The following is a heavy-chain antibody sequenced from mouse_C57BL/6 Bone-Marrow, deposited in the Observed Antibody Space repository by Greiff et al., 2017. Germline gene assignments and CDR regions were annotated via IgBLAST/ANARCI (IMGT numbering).Heavy chain of an antibody. D-gene: IGHD1-1*01. V-gene: IGHV1-74*01. CDR1: GYTFTSSW. CDR3: AIGDYDVSIYYAMDY. Sequence: VQLQQSGAELVKPGASVKVSCKASGYTFTSSWMHWVKQRPGQGLEWIGRIHPSDSDTNYNQKFKGKATLTVYKSSSTAYIQLSRLTSEDSAVYYCAIGDYDVSIYYAMDYWGQGTSVTVSS. CDR2: IHPSDSDT. J-gene: IGHJ4*01.